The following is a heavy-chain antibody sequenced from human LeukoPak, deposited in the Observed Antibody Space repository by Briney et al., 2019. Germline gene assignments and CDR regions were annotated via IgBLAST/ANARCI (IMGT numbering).Heavy chain of an antibody. CDR2: IRSKAYGGTT. J-gene: IGHJ4*02. Sequence: GGSLRLSCTASGFTFGDYAMSWFRLAPGKGLEWVGFIRSKAYGGTTEYAASVKGRFTISRDDSKSIAYLQMNSLKTEDTAVYYCTRGRRILWHIVVVTPPGPFDYWGQGTLVTVSS. CDR3: TRGRRILWHIVVVTPPGPFDY. D-gene: IGHD2-21*02. V-gene: IGHV3-49*03. CDR1: GFTFGDYA.